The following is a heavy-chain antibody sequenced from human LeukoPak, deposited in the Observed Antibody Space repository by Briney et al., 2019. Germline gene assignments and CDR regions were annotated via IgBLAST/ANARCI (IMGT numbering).Heavy chain of an antibody. CDR1: GFTFSSYG. V-gene: IGHV3-30*02. CDR3: AKTPRDHYDFWSGYYTTEIVD. CDR2: IRYDGSNK. J-gene: IGHJ4*02. Sequence: GGSLRLSCAASGFTFSSYGMHWVRQAPGKGLEWVAFIRYDGSNKYYADSVKGRFTISSDNSKNTLYLQMNSLRAEDTAVYYCAKTPRDHYDFWSGYYTTEIVDWGQGTLVTVSS. D-gene: IGHD3-3*01.